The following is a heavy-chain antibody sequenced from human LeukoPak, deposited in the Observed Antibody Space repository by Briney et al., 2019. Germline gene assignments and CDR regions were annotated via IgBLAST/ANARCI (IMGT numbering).Heavy chain of an antibody. CDR2: INPNSGGT. CDR1: GYTFTGYY. V-gene: IGHV1-2*02. J-gene: IGHJ6*02. Sequence: ASVKVSCKASGYTFTGYYMHWVRQAPGQGLEWMGWINPNSGGTNYAQKFQGRVTMTRDTSISTAYMELSRLRSDDTAVYYCARGHLAAAGTNYYYGMDVWGQGTTVTVSS. CDR3: ARGHLAAAGTNYYYGMDV. D-gene: IGHD6-13*01.